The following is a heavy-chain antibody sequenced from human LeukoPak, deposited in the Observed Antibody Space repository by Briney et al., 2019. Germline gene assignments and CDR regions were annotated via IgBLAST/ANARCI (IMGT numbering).Heavy chain of an antibody. CDR1: GYSISSGYY. V-gene: IGHV4-38-2*02. J-gene: IGHJ5*02. CDR2: IYHSGST. Sequence: PSETLSLTCTVSGYSISSGYYWGWIRQPPGKGLEWIGSIYHSGSTYYNPSLKSRVTISVDTSKNQFSLKLSSVTAADTAVYYCARDTATSYGWFDPWGQGTLVTVSS. CDR3: ARDTATSYGWFDP. D-gene: IGHD5-18*01.